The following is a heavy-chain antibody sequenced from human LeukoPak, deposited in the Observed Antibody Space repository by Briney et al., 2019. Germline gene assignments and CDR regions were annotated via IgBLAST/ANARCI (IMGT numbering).Heavy chain of an antibody. CDR2: IKEDGSVK. Sequence: GGSLRLSCAASGFTFSSFWMIWVRQAPGKGLEWVANIKEDGSVKNYVDSVKGRFTISRDNAKNSLFLQMNSLRAEDTAVYYCAKGFDFWSGYYWARDYYFDYWGQGTLVTVSS. CDR3: AKGFDFWSGYYWARDYYFDY. J-gene: IGHJ4*02. D-gene: IGHD3-3*01. V-gene: IGHV3-7*03. CDR1: GFTFSSFW.